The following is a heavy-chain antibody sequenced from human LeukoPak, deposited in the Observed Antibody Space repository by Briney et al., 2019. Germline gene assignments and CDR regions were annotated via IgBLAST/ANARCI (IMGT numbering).Heavy chain of an antibody. V-gene: IGHV3-7*01. CDR3: ARGPRERSLRY. Sequence: GGSLRLSCAASGFTFSSYWMSWVRQAPGRGLEWVANIKQDGSEKYYVDSVKGRFTISRDNAKNSLYLQMNSLRAEDTAVYYCARGPRERSLRYWGQGTLVTVSS. CDR1: GFTFSSYW. D-gene: IGHD1-1*01. CDR2: IKQDGSEK. J-gene: IGHJ4*02.